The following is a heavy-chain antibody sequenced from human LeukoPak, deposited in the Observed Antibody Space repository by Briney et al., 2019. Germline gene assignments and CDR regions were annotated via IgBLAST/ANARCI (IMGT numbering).Heavy chain of an antibody. V-gene: IGHV4-59*08. CDR1: GVSMRGYY. D-gene: IGHD1/OR15-1a*01. CDR3: ARRNNPSEPHYFDF. J-gene: IGHJ4*02. Sequence: SETLSLTCMVSGVSMRGYYLTWIRQSPGKGLEWIGYIYYSGGTNYNPSLESRDSMSVDTSKTHFSLSLNSVTSADTAVYFCARRNNPSEPHYFDFWGQGILVTVSS. CDR2: IYYSGGT.